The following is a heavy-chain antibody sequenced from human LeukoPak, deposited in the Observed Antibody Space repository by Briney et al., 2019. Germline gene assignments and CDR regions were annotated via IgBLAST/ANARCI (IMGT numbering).Heavy chain of an antibody. CDR1: GGSISSSSYY. J-gene: IGHJ5*02. V-gene: IGHV4-39*07. CDR3: ARKAAAGLWFDP. CDR2: IYYSGST. D-gene: IGHD6-13*01. Sequence: SETLSLTCTVSGGSISSSSYYWGWIRQPPGKGLEWIGSIYYSGSTYYNPSLKSRVTISVDTSKNQFSLKLSSVTAADTAVYYCARKAAAGLWFDPWGQGTLVTVSS.